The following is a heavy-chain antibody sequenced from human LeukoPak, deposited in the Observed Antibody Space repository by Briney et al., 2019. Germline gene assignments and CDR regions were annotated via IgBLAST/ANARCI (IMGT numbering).Heavy chain of an antibody. Sequence: PSETLSLTCAVYGGSFSGYYWSWIRQPPGKGLEWIGEINHSGSTNYNPSLKSRVTISVDTSKNQFSLKLSSVTAADTAVYYCAGSKRVITPYYFDYWGQGTLVTVSS. CDR3: AGSKRVITPYYFDY. D-gene: IGHD3-22*01. V-gene: IGHV4-34*01. CDR1: GGSFSGYY. J-gene: IGHJ4*02. CDR2: INHSGST.